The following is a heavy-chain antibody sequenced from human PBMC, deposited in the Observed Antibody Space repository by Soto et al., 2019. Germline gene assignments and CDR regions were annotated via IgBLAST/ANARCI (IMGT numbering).Heavy chain of an antibody. J-gene: IGHJ5*02. D-gene: IGHD3-10*01. CDR3: ARVLRGVVNCFDP. Sequence: HLVQSGPEVKQPGASVTVSCKTSGDTFTNFGLSWVRQAPGQGLEWMGWIATYNSNKNYAQKFQGRLTLTTDTSTSTAYMELKSLGYDDTAVYYCARVLRGVVNCFDPWGRGTLVTVSS. CDR1: GDTFTNFG. CDR2: IATYNSNK. V-gene: IGHV1-18*01.